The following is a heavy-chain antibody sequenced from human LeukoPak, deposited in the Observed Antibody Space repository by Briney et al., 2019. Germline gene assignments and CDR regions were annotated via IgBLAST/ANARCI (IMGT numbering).Heavy chain of an antibody. CDR3: ARGAYCSSTSCYSLVFGYYYYGMDV. Sequence: GASVKVSCKASGYTFTSYGISWVRQAPGQGLEWMGWISAYNGNTNYAQKLQGRVTMTTDTSTSTVYMELSSLRSEDTAVYYCARGAYCSSTSCYSLVFGYYYYGMDVWGQGTTVTVSS. CDR2: ISAYNGNT. D-gene: IGHD2-2*02. CDR1: GYTFTSYG. J-gene: IGHJ6*02. V-gene: IGHV1-18*01.